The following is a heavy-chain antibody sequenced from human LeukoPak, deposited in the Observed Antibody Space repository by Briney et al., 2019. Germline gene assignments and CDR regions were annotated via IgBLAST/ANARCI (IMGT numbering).Heavy chain of an antibody. Sequence: GGSLRLSCAASGFTFSSYGMSWVRQAPGKGLEWVSAIGGSGGSTYYADSVKGRFTISRDNSKNTLYLQMNSLRAEDTAVYYCAKASAMIVVVSKHFDYWGQGTLVTVSS. CDR2: IGGSGGST. CDR1: GFTFSSYG. V-gene: IGHV3-23*01. D-gene: IGHD3-22*01. J-gene: IGHJ4*02. CDR3: AKASAMIVVVSKHFDY.